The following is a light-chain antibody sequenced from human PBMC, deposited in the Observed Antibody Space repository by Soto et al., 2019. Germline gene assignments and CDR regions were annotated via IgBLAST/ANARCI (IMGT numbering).Light chain of an antibody. CDR2: DAS. CDR1: QTISSW. V-gene: IGKV1-5*01. CDR3: QQYNSYST. Sequence: DIQMTQSPSTLSGSVGDRVTITCRASQTISSWLAWYQQKPGKAPKLLIYDASSLDRGVPSRFSGSGSGTEFTLTISSLQPDDFATYYCQQYNSYSTFGQGTKVDI. J-gene: IGKJ1*01.